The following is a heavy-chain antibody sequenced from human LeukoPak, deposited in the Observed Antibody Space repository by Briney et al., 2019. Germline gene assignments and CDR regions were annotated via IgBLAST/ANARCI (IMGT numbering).Heavy chain of an antibody. J-gene: IGHJ4*02. CDR3: ARRSSSWYYFDY. D-gene: IGHD6-13*01. CDR1: GYTFTSYA. V-gene: IGHV1-3*01. Sequence: ASVKLSCKASGYTFTSYAMHWVRQAPGQRLEWMGWINAGNGNTKYSQKFQGRVTITRDTSASTAYMELSSLRSEDTAVYYCARRSSSWYYFDYWGQGTLVTVSS. CDR2: INAGNGNT.